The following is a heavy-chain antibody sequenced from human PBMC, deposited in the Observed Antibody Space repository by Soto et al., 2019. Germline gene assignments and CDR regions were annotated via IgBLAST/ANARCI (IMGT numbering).Heavy chain of an antibody. J-gene: IGHJ3*01. V-gene: IGHV1-69*13. CDR3: ARGPESGGNSDAFDV. D-gene: IGHD2-21*01. CDR2: ILPFFGTA. Sequence: QVHLVQSGAEVKKPGSSVKVSCKYSGGTFRTESINWVRQAPGQGLEWMGGILPFFGTADYAPRFQGRVTITADGATSRAYMQLRSLSSQDTAVYFCARGPESGGNSDAFDVWGQGTMVTVSS. CDR1: GGTFRTES.